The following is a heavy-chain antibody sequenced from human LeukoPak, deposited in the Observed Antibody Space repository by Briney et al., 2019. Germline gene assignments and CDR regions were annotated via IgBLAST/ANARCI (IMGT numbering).Heavy chain of an antibody. CDR2: ISGSGGST. D-gene: IGHD6-6*01. CDR3: AKDLIAAQYYYYYYMDV. V-gene: IGHV3-23*01. Sequence: QTGGSLRLSCAASGFTFSSYAMSWVRQAPGKGLEWVSAISGSGGSTYYADSVKGRFTISRDNSRNTLYLQMNSLRAEDTAVYYCAKDLIAAQYYYYYYMDVWGKGTTVTVSS. CDR1: GFTFSSYA. J-gene: IGHJ6*03.